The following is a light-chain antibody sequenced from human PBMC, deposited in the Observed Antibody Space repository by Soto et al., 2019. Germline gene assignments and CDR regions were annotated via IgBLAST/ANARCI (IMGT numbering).Light chain of an antibody. V-gene: IGKV3-15*01. CDR2: GAS. Sequence: EIVMTQSPATLSVSPGDRATLSCRASQSASNNVAWYHQKPGQAPRLLIYGASTRASGLPARFSGSGSGTQFTLSIIGLQSEDFVVYYSQKYNYWRPFTFFQGTKLEIK. CDR3: QKYNYWRPFT. J-gene: IGKJ2*01. CDR1: QSASNN.